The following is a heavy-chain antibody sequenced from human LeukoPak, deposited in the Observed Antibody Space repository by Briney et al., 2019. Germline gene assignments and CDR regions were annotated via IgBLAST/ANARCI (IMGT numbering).Heavy chain of an antibody. V-gene: IGHV1-2*02. CDR2: INPNSGGT. CDR3: ARPLLWWPQVGYFDY. Sequence: ASVKVSCKASGYTLTSYGISWVRQAPGQGLEWMGWINPNSGGTNYAQKFQGRVTMTRDTSISTAYMELSRLRSDDTAVYYCARPLLWWPQVGYFDYWGQGTLVTVSS. D-gene: IGHD4/OR15-4a*01. CDR1: GYTLTSYG. J-gene: IGHJ4*02.